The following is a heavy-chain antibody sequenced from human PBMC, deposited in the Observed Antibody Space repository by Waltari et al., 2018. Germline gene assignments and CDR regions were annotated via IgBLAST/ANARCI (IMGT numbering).Heavy chain of an antibody. V-gene: IGHV3-7*01. CDR3: ARDDNINGASDAFDI. J-gene: IGHJ3*02. CDR1: GFSLNDYW. D-gene: IGHD2-8*01. Sequence: EVSLVESGGDLAQPGESLRLSCAASGFSLNDYWMSWVRQVPGKGLEWVADINESGSKKYYVDSVKGRFTISRDNAKNSVDLQMNSLRVEDTAVYYCARDDNINGASDAFDIWGQGTMVTVSS. CDR2: INESGSKK.